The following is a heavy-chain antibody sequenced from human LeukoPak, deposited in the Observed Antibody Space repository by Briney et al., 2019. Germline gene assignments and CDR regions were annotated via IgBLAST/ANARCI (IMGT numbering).Heavy chain of an antibody. CDR1: GFTFSDYY. Sequence: AGGSLILSCAASGFTFSDYYMSWIRQAPGKGLEWVSYISSSSSYTDYADSVKGRFTISRDNARNSLNLQMNSLRAEDTAVYYCARGSGYSGYSDYWGQGTLVTVSS. V-gene: IGHV3-11*05. CDR2: ISSSSSYT. J-gene: IGHJ4*02. CDR3: ARGSGYSGYSDY. D-gene: IGHD5-12*01.